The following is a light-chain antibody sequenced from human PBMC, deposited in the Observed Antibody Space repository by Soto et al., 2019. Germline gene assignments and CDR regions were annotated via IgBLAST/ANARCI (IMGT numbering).Light chain of an antibody. CDR1: QSISRSF. J-gene: IGKJ5*01. CDR3: QHYGSSSSIT. V-gene: IGKV3-20*01. Sequence: ETVLTQSPGTLSLSPGERATLSCRAIQSISRSFLAWYQQKTGQAPRILIYGVSSRAADIPDRFSGSGSGTNFTLTISRLEPEDFAVFYCQHYGSSSSITFGQGTRLEI. CDR2: GVS.